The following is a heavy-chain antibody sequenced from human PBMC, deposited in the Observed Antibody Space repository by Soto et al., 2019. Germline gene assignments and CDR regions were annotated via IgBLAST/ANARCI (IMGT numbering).Heavy chain of an antibody. V-gene: IGHV1-69*05. CDR3: ARRSVDSDFWSGYSGWFDP. CDR2: IIPFFGTT. Sequence: QVQLVQSGAEMKKPGSSVKVSCKASGDTFSSSTISWVRQAPGQGLEWMGGIIPFFGTTTYAQKFQGRVTXTXDXXTSTVYLQLRSLRSEATAVYYCARRSVDSDFWSGYSGWFDPWGQGTLVTVSS. J-gene: IGHJ5*02. D-gene: IGHD3-3*01. CDR1: GDTFSSST.